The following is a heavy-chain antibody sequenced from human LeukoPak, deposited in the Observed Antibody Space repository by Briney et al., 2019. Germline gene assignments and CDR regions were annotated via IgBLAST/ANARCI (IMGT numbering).Heavy chain of an antibody. CDR1: GFTFSSYA. CDR3: AKDDHGGSGWSDYFDY. D-gene: IGHD6-19*01. J-gene: IGHJ4*02. Sequence: PRGSLRLSCAASGFTFSSYAMSWVRQAPGKGLEWVSAISGSTGSTYYADSVKGRFTISRDNSKSTLYLQMNSLRAEDTAVYYCAKDDHGGSGWSDYFDYWGQGTLVTVSS. CDR2: ISGSTGST. V-gene: IGHV3-23*01.